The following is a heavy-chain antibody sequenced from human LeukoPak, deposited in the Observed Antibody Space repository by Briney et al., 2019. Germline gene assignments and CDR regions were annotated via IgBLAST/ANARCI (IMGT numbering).Heavy chain of an antibody. J-gene: IGHJ4*02. Sequence: GGSVRRSCAASGFTFSSYWMHWVRQAPGKGLVWVSGIKSDGSSTSYADSVKGRFTVSRDNAKNTLYLQMNSLRAEDTAVYYCAREGRFLDRSPVDYWGQGSLVTVSS. CDR1: GFTFSSYW. CDR2: IKSDGSST. V-gene: IGHV3-74*01. D-gene: IGHD3/OR15-3a*01. CDR3: AREGRFLDRSPVDY.